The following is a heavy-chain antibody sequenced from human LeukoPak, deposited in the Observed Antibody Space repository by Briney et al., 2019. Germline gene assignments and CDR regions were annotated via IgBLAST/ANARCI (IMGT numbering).Heavy chain of an antibody. CDR1: DGSISPYY. CDR2: IFYNGNT. Sequence: SETLFLTCTVSDGSISPYYWSWVRQPPGKGLEWIAYIFYNGNTNYNPSLKSRVTITLDTSKKQISLKVSSVTAADTAVYYCARGGYYYMDVWGKGTTVTVSS. CDR3: ARGGYYYMDV. V-gene: IGHV4-59*01. J-gene: IGHJ6*03.